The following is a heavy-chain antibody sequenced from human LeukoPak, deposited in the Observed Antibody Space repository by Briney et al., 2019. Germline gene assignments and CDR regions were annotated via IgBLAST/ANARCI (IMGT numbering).Heavy chain of an antibody. CDR1: GGSFSGYY. CDR3: ARGRQRCSGGSCYSNYYYGMDV. V-gene: IGHV4-34*01. Sequence: PSETLSLTCAVYGGSFSGYYWSWIRQPPGKGLEWIGEINHGGSTNYNPSLKSRVTISVDTSKNQFSLKLSSVTAADTAVYYCARGRQRCSGGSCYSNYYYGMDVWGKGTTVTVSS. J-gene: IGHJ6*04. D-gene: IGHD2-15*01. CDR2: INHGGST.